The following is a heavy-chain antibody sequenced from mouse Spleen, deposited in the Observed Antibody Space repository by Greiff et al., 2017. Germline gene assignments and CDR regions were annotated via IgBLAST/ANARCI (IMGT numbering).Heavy chain of an antibody. CDR1: GYTFTSYW. V-gene: IGHV1-53*01. D-gene: IGHD4-1*01. CDR2: INPSNGGT. CDR3: ARGKTGTRGYFDY. Sequence: VQLQQPGTELVKPGASVKLSCKASGYTFTSYWMHWVKQRPGQGLEWIGNINPSNGGTNYNEKFKSKATLTVDTSSSTAYMQLSSLTSEDSAVYYCARGKTGTRGYFDYWGQGTTLTVSS. J-gene: IGHJ2*01.